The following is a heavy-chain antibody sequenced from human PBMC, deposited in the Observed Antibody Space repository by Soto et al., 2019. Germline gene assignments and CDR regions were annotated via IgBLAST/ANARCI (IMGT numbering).Heavy chain of an antibody. J-gene: IGHJ4*02. CDR1: GFTFSSYG. V-gene: IGHV3-30*18. D-gene: IGHD5-18*01. CDR2: ISYDGSNK. CDR3: AKDRIAYTAMAQVDY. Sequence: GGSLRLSCAASGFTFSSYGMHWVRQAPGKGLEWVAVISYDGSNKYYADSVEGRFTISRDNSKNTLYLQMNSLRAEDTAVYYCAKDRIAYTAMAQVDYWGQGTLVTVSS.